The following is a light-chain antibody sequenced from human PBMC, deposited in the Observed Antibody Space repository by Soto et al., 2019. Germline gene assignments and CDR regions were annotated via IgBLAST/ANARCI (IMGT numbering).Light chain of an antibody. Sequence: IQMSQSPSSLSSSVGDRVTISCRASQSISTYLNWYQQKPGTAPRLLIYRASSVKSGVPPRFSGSGSGRDFTLTISSLRPEDIAIYFCQQSYSSPPWTFGQGTKVDI. CDR2: RAS. J-gene: IGKJ1*01. CDR3: QQSYSSPPWT. V-gene: IGKV1-39*01. CDR1: QSISTY.